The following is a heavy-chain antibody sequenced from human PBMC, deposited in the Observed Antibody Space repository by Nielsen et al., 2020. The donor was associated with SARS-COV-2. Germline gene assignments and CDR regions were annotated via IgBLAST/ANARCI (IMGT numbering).Heavy chain of an antibody. CDR2: MNPNSGNT. CDR1: GYTFTSYD. V-gene: IGHV1-8*01. J-gene: IGHJ3*02. D-gene: IGHD2-15*01. CDR3: ARGARYWSGGSCSDAFDI. Sequence: ASVKVSCKASGYTFTSYDINWVRQATGQGLEWMGWMNPNSGNTGYAQKFQGRVTMTRNTSISTAYMELSSLRSEDTAVYYCARGARYWSGGSCSDAFDIWGQGTMVTVSS.